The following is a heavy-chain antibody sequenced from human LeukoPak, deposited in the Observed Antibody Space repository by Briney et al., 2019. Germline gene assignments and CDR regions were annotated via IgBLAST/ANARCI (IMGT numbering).Heavy chain of an antibody. D-gene: IGHD3-3*01. CDR3: AREDDFWSGYYPTGFDP. CDR2: IYYSGST. CDR1: GGSISSYY. V-gene: IGHV4-59*12. Sequence: SETLSLTCTVSGGSISSYYWSWIRQPPGKGLEWIGYIYYSGSTNYKPSLKSRVTISVDTSKNQFSLKLSSVTAADTAVYYCAREDDFWSGYYPTGFDPWGQGTLVTVSS. J-gene: IGHJ5*02.